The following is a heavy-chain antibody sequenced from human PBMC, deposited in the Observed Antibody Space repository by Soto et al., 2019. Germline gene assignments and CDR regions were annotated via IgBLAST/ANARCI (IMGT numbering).Heavy chain of an antibody. CDR2: INHSGST. CDR3: ARGQEQWLVLTAFDI. CDR1: GGSFSGYY. J-gene: IGHJ3*02. V-gene: IGHV4-34*01. Sequence: QVQLQQWGAGLLKPSETLSLTCAVYGGSFSGYYWSWIRQPPGKGLEWIGEINHSGSTNYNPSLKSRVTISVDTSKNQFSLKLSSVTAADTAVYYCARGQEQWLVLTAFDIWGQGTMVTVS. D-gene: IGHD6-19*01.